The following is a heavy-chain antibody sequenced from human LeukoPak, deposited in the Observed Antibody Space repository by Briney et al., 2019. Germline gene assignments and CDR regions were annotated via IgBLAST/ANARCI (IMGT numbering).Heavy chain of an antibody. CDR3: ARDGIVDHFWSLFDY. V-gene: IGHV1-18*01. Sequence: ASVKVSCKTSGYTFTSYGVSWVRQAPGQGLEWMGWISGSNGNTNYERKFQGRVTMTIDTSTSTAYMEVRSLRSDDTAVYYCARDGIVDHFWSLFDYWGQGTLVTVSS. CDR2: ISGSNGNT. CDR1: GYTFTSYG. D-gene: IGHD3-3*02. J-gene: IGHJ4*02.